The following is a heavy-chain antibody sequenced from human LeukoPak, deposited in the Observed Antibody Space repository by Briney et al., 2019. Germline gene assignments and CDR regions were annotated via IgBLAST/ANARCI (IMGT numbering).Heavy chain of an antibody. D-gene: IGHD4-17*01. CDR2: IYYSGST. V-gene: IGHV4-59*08. CDR1: GGSIGSYY. CDR3: ARSMYGDYGPSDY. Sequence: HSETLSITCTVSGGSIGSYYWSWIRQPPGKGLEWIGYIYYSGSTNYNPSLKSRVTISVDTSKNQFSLKLSSVTAADTAVYYCARSMYGDYGPSDYWGQGTLVTVSS. J-gene: IGHJ4*02.